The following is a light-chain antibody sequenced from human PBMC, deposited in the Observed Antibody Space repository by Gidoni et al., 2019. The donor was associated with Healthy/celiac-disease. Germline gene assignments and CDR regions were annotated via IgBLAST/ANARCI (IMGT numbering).Light chain of an antibody. V-gene: IGLV2-14*01. J-gene: IGLJ1*01. CDR3: SSYTSSSTLYV. CDR2: EVS. CDR1: ISDVGGYNY. Sequence: QSALTQPASVSGSPGQSITISCPGTISDVGGYNYVSWYQQHPGKAHKLMIYEVSHRPSGVSNRFSGSKSGNTASLTISGRQAEDEADYYCSSYTSSSTLYVFGTGTKVTVL.